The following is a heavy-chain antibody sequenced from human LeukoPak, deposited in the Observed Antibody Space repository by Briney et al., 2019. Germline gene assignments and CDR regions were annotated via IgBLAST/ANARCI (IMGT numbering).Heavy chain of an antibody. J-gene: IGHJ6*02. CDR1: GFTFSSYA. CDR2: ISYDGSNK. Sequence: GGSLRLSCAASGFTFSSYAMHWVCQAPGKRLEWVAVISYDGSNKYYADSVKGRFTISRDNSKNTLYLQMNSLRAEDTAVYYCAILIYGSGRRLSDVWGQGTTVTVSS. D-gene: IGHD3-10*01. V-gene: IGHV3-30-3*01. CDR3: AILIYGSGRRLSDV.